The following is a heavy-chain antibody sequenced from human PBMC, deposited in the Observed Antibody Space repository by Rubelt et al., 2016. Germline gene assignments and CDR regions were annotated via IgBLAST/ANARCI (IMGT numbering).Heavy chain of an antibody. J-gene: IGHJ6*02. CDR2: GTA. CDR3: ARDAGYSGYDKGVVYYYYGMDV. D-gene: IGHD5-12*01. Sequence: GTANYAQKFQGRVTITADESTSTAYMELSSLRSEDTAVYYCARDAGYSGYDKGVVYYYYGMDVWGQGTTVTVSS. V-gene: IGHV1-69*01.